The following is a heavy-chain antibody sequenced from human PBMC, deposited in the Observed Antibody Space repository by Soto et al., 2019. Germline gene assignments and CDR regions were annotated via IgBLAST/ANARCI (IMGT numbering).Heavy chain of an antibody. Sequence: QVQLVQSGAEVKKPGASVKVSCKTSRYTFISYDINWVRQATRQGLEWVGWMNPKSANTGYAQNFQGRVTMTRNTSISTAYMELISLRSEDTAVYYCARSPSWETTVTPYYFDYWGQGTLVTVSS. V-gene: IGHV1-8*01. CDR3: ARSPSWETTVTPYYFDY. D-gene: IGHD4-4*01. CDR1: RYTFISYD. CDR2: MNPKSANT. J-gene: IGHJ4*02.